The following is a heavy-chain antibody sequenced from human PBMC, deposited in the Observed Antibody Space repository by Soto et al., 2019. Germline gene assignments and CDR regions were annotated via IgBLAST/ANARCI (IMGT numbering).Heavy chain of an antibody. Sequence: GGSLRLSCAASGFTFSSYAMSWVRQAPGKGLEWVSAISGSGGSTYYADSVKGRFTISRDNSKNTLYLQMNSLRAEDTAVYYCAKDRESMTTVTIFDYWGQGTLVTVSS. CDR2: ISGSGGST. D-gene: IGHD4-17*01. J-gene: IGHJ4*02. CDR1: GFTFSSYA. CDR3: AKDRESMTTVTIFDY. V-gene: IGHV3-23*01.